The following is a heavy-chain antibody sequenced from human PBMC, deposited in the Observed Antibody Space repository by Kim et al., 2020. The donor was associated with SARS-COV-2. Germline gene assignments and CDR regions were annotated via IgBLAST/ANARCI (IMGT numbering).Heavy chain of an antibody. CDR1: GGSISRSRYF. V-gene: IGHV4-39*07. J-gene: IGHJ6*02. Sequence: SETLSLTCTVFGGSISRSRYFWDWIRQPPGMGLEWIGTIFHSGGTYYNPSLKSRVTMSIDTSRNQFSLKLSSVTAADTAVYFCGGGQLYYNYASDVWGQGTAVTVSS. CDR3: GGGQLYYNYASDV. D-gene: IGHD5-12*01. CDR2: IFHSGGT.